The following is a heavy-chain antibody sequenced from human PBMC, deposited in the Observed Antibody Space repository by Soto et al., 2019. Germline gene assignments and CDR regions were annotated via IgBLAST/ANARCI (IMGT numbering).Heavy chain of an antibody. CDR3: ARGTPTNFDY. Sequence: PSETLSLTCNVSGGSVSSVKYFWSWIRQPPGKGLEWIGSIYHSGSTYYNPSLKSRVTISVDTSKNQFSLKLSSVTAADTAVYYCARGTPTNFDYWGQGTLVTVSS. D-gene: IGHD1-1*01. J-gene: IGHJ4*02. CDR2: IYHSGST. V-gene: IGHV4-39*07. CDR1: GGSVSSVKYF.